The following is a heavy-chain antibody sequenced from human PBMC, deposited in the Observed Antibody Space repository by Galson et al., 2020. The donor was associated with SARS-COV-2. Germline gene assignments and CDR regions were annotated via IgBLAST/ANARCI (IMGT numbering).Heavy chain of an antibody. Sequence: GGSLRLSCAASGFTFNSAALHWVRQAPGKGLEWLSLISYDGRHKPYADSVKGRFTISRDNSKNTLFLEMNSLKHEDTAVYYCARDGDYDVWSGYYGNFDSWGQGTLVIVSS. CDR3: ARDGDYDVWSGYYGNFDS. CDR2: ISYDGRHK. CDR1: GFTFNSAA. D-gene: IGHD3-3*01. J-gene: IGHJ4*02. V-gene: IGHV3-30*04.